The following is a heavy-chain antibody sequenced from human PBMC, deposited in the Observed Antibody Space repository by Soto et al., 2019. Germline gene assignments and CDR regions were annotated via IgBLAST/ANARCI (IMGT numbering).Heavy chain of an antibody. D-gene: IGHD2-15*01. V-gene: IGHV3-23*01. CDR1: GFTFSSYA. CDR2: ISSSGGST. J-gene: IGHJ6*03. CDR3: ARVGGYYYYYMAV. Sequence: GGSLRLSCAASGFTFSSYAMSWVRQAPGKGLEWVSAISSSGGSTYYADSVKGRFTISRDNAKNTLYLQMNSLRAEDTAVYYCARVGGYYYYYMAVWGKGTTVTVSS.